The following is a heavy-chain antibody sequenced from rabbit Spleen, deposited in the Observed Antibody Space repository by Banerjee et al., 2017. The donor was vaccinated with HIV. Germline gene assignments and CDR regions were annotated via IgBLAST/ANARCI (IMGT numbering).Heavy chain of an antibody. CDR3: ARFYAGYGDFGHAAM. Sequence: QEQLVESGGGLVQPGGSLKLSCKASGFTLSSYYMNWVRQAPGKGLEWIACIDAGSKGSTYYATWAKGRFTISKTSSTTVTLQMTSLTAADTATYFCARFYAGYGDFGHAAMWGPGTLVTVS. CDR2: IDAGSKGST. CDR1: GFTLSSYYM. V-gene: IGHV1S45*01. J-gene: IGHJ4*01. D-gene: IGHD7-1*01.